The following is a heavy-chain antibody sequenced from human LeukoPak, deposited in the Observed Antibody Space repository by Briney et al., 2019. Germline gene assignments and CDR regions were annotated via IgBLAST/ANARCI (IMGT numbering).Heavy chain of an antibody. V-gene: IGHV3-30*18. CDR3: AQDHCSGGSCSFDY. D-gene: IGHD2-15*01. CDR1: GFTFSSYG. Sequence: GRSLRLSCAASGFTFSSYGMHWVRQAPGKGLEWVAVISYDGSNKYYADSVKGRFTISRDNSKNTLYLQMNSLRAEDTAVYYCAQDHCSGGSCSFDYWGQGTLVTVSS. CDR2: ISYDGSNK. J-gene: IGHJ4*02.